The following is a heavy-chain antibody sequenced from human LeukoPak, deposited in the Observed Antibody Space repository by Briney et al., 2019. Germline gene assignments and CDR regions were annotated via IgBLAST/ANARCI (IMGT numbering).Heavy chain of an antibody. V-gene: IGHV3-74*01. CDR3: ARGGSSRKLGMDV. Sequence: GGSLRLSCAASGFTFSSYWMHWVRQAPGKGLVWVSRINTDGSSTSYADSVKGRFTISRDNAKNTLYLQTNSLRAEDTAVYYCARGGSSRKLGMDVWGKGTTVTVSS. CDR1: GFTFSSYW. J-gene: IGHJ6*03. CDR2: INTDGSST. D-gene: IGHD6-13*01.